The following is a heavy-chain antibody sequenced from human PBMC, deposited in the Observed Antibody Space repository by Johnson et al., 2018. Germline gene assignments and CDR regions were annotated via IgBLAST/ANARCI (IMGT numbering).Heavy chain of an antibody. V-gene: IGHV3-48*01. Sequence: VQLVQSGGGLVQPGGSLRLSCAASGFTFSSYSMNWVRQAPGKGLEWVSYISSSSSTIYYADSVKGRFTISRDNAKNSLYLQMNSLRAEDTAVYYCASAWPTAMVTYYYYYYMDVWGKGTTVTVSS. CDR1: GFTFSSYS. CDR3: ASAWPTAMVTYYYYYYMDV. D-gene: IGHD5-18*01. J-gene: IGHJ6*03. CDR2: ISSSSSTI.